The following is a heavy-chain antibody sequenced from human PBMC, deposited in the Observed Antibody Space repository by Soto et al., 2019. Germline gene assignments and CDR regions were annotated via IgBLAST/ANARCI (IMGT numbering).Heavy chain of an antibody. Sequence: GGSLRLSCAASGFTFSSYGMHWVRQAPGKGLEWVAVISYDGSNKYYADSVKGRFTISRDNSKNTLYLQMNSLRAEDTAVYYCAKDPPLYSSSWFWSWDSNWFDPWGQGTLVTVSS. CDR3: AKDPPLYSSSWFWSWDSNWFDP. CDR2: ISYDGSNK. V-gene: IGHV3-30*18. D-gene: IGHD6-13*01. CDR1: GFTFSSYG. J-gene: IGHJ5*02.